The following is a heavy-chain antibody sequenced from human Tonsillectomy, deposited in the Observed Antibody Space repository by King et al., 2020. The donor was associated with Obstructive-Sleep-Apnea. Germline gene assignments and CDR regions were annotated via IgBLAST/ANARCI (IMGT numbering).Heavy chain of an antibody. D-gene: IGHD3-22*01. Sequence: QLQESGPGLVKPSETLSLTCTVSGGSISSYYWSWIRQPPGKGLEWVGYIYYSGSTNHNPSLKSRVTISVDTSKNQFYLKLSSVTAADTAVYYCSRRWQGLIGGFDPWGQGPLVTVSS. CDR2: IYYSGST. CDR1: GGSISSYY. V-gene: IGHV4-59*08. CDR3: SRRWQGLIGGFDP. J-gene: IGHJ5*02.